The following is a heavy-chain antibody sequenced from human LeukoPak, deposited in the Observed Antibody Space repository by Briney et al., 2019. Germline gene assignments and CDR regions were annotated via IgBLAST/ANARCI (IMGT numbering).Heavy chain of an antibody. CDR1: GFTFSSYG. CDR2: ISYDGSNK. V-gene: IGHV3-30*18. CDR3: AKDLGYGDYIDY. Sequence: PGRSLRLSCAASGFTFSSYGMHWVRQAPGKGLEWVAVISYDGSNKYYADSVKGRFTISRDNSKNTLYLQMNSLRAEDTAVYYCAKDLGYGDYIDYWGQGTLVTVSS. J-gene: IGHJ4*02. D-gene: IGHD4-17*01.